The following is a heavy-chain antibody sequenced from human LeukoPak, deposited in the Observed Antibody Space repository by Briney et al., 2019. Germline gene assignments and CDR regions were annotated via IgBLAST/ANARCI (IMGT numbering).Heavy chain of an antibody. J-gene: IGHJ4*02. D-gene: IGHD6-19*01. V-gene: IGHV3-33*01. CDR3: ARSLSAGSGWYYFDY. CDR1: GFTFSHYG. CDR2: IRFDGSDT. Sequence: ARSLRLSCAASGFTFSHYGMHWVRQAPGKGLEWVAFIRFDGSDTYYEESVKGRFTVSRDNSKDALDLQMNSLRAEDTAMYYCARSLSAGSGWYYFDYGGQGTLVTVSS.